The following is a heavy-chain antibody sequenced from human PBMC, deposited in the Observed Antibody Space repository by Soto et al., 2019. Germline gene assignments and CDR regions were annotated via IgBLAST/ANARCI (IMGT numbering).Heavy chain of an antibody. CDR3: AIMTPVTGALDI. J-gene: IGHJ3*02. CDR2: IYASSGGT. V-gene: IGHV1-2*04. CDR1: VCTFTGYY. Sequence: ASVNVSCMASVCTFTGYYMHWVRQAPGQGLEWVGWIYASSGGTKXXQKFQGWAXMTRDTSISSAXMELRXVRSDGTAVYYCAIMTPVTGALDIWAQGTMVTVSS. D-gene: IGHD4-4*01.